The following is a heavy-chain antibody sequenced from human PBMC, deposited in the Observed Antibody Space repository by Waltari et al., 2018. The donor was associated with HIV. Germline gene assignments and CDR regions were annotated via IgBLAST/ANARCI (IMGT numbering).Heavy chain of an antibody. CDR1: GFTFSSYG. J-gene: IGHJ4*02. V-gene: IGHV3-33*01. CDR3: ARDGMTAMAGGFDY. D-gene: IGHD5-18*01. Sequence: QVQLVESGGGVVQPGRSLRLSCAGSGFTFSSYGMTWVRQARGKGLEWVAVIWYDGSKKYYADSVKGRFTISRDNSKNTLYLQMNSLRVEDTAVYYSARDGMTAMAGGFDYWGQGTLVTVSS. CDR2: IWYDGSKK.